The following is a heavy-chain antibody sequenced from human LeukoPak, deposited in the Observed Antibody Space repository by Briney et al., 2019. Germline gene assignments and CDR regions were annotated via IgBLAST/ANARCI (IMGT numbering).Heavy chain of an antibody. CDR2: IRSDGSTT. CDR1: GFTFSSYW. V-gene: IGHV3-74*01. CDR3: AREQGYYSVTGY. D-gene: IGHD3-22*01. J-gene: IGHJ4*02. Sequence: HPGGSLRLSCAASGFTFSSYWMHWVRQAPGKGPVWVARIRSDGSTTDYADSVKGRFTISRDNAKNTLYLQMNSLRAEDTAVYYCAREQGYYSVTGYGGQGTLVTVSS.